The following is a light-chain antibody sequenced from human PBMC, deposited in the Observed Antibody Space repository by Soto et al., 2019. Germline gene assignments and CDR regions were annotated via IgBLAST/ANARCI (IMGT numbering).Light chain of an antibody. V-gene: IGKV1-39*01. CDR1: QDINVY. CDR3: QHGYGAPYS. Sequence: QSPSSVSAAIGDTVTIPCLASQDINVYLNWYQQKPGEVPKLLIYSASTLHSGVPSRFTGSGSETDFTLTIRSLQPEDFATYYCQHGYGAPYSFGQGTKVDIK. J-gene: IGKJ2*03. CDR2: SAS.